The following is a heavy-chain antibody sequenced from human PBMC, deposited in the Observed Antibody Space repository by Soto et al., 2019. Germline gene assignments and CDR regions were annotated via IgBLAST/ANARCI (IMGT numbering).Heavy chain of an antibody. J-gene: IGHJ5*02. V-gene: IGHV3-33*01. CDR2: IWFDGSKK. Sequence: GGSLRLSCAAAGFRFRNYAIHWVRQAPGKGLEWLAVIWFDGSKKYYADSVKGRFTISRDNSKNTVYLDMNSLTADDSGVFYCARAHTMMILDRFDPWGHGTLVTVSS. CDR3: ARAHTMMILDRFDP. CDR1: GFRFRNYA. D-gene: IGHD3-22*01.